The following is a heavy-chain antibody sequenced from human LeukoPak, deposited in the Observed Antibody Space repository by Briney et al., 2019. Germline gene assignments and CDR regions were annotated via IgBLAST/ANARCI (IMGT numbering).Heavy chain of an antibody. V-gene: IGHV1-18*01. D-gene: IGHD2-2*01. CDR3: ARECSSTSCPLDY. Sequence: ASVKVSCKTSGYTFTSHGINWLRQAPGQGLEWMGWVSGYNGNTDYAQKFQGRVTITTDESTSTAYMELSSLRSEDTAVYYCARECSSTSCPLDYWGQGTLVTVSS. CDR1: GYTFTSHG. CDR2: VSGYNGNT. J-gene: IGHJ4*02.